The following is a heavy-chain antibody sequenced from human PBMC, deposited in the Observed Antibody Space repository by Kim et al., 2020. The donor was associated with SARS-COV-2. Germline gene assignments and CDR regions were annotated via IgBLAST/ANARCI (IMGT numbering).Heavy chain of an antibody. D-gene: IGHD3-10*01. J-gene: IGHJ4*02. Sequence: TNSNPPLKSRVTITVDTSKNQCSLKLSSVTAADTAVYYCAYGSGKYYFDYWGQGTLVTVSS. CDR2: T. V-gene: IGHV4-4*09. CDR3: AYGSGKYYFDY.